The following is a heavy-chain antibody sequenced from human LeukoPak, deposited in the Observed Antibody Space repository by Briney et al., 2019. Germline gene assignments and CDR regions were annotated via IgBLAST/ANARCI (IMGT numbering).Heavy chain of an antibody. V-gene: IGHV3-30*03. CDR3: TTADFITMVRGVLVLVDY. D-gene: IGHD3-10*01. Sequence: GGSLRLSCAASGFTFSSYGMHWVRQAPGKGLEWVAVISYDGSNKYYADSVKGRFTISRDNSKNTLYLQMNSLKTEDTAVYYCTTADFITMVRGVLVLVDYWGQGTLVTVSS. CDR1: GFTFSSYG. CDR2: ISYDGSNK. J-gene: IGHJ4*02.